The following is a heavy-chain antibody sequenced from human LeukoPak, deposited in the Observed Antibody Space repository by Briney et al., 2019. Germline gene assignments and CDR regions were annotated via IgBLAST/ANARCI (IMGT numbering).Heavy chain of an antibody. D-gene: IGHD5-24*01. Sequence: PSETLSLTCTVSGDSISATSHRWGWIRQPPGKGLEWIATTHSSGSTSYSPSLKSRLTISVDTSKNQFSLKVSSVTAADTALYYCARLVGMATTYFDYWGQGTLVTVSS. CDR1: GDSISATSHR. V-gene: IGHV4-39*01. J-gene: IGHJ4*02. CDR2: THSSGST. CDR3: ARLVGMATTYFDY.